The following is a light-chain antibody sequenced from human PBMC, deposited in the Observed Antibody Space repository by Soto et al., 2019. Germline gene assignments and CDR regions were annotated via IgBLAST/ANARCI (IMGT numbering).Light chain of an antibody. J-gene: IGLJ3*02. CDR2: LNSDGSH. CDR3: QTWGTGILV. CDR1: SGHSTYA. V-gene: IGLV4-69*01. Sequence: QPVLTQSPSASASLGASVKLTCTLSSGHSTYAIAWHQQQPEKGPRYLMKLNSDGSHSKGDGMPDRFSGSSSGAERYLTISSLQSEDEAVYYCQTWGTGILVFGGGTKLTVL.